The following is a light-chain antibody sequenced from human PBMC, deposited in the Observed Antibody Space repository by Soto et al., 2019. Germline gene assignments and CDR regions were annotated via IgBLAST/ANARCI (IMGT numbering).Light chain of an antibody. Sequence: ETEMTQSPATLSVSPGERATLSCRASQGVGSNLAWYQQRPGQAPRLLIFGSSTLATGIPDRFSGSGFGGEFTLTSSSLQSEDSASYYCQQHDDCPRTFGHGTKVEIK. J-gene: IGKJ1*01. CDR1: QGVGSN. CDR2: GSS. CDR3: QQHDDCPRT. V-gene: IGKV3-15*01.